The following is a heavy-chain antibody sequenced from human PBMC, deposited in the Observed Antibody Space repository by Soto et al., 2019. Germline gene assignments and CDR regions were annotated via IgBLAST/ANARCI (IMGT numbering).Heavy chain of an antibody. CDR3: ASYHLNSYYYGMDV. CDR1: GYTFTSYG. Sequence: QVQLVQSGAAVKKPGASVKVSCKASGYTFTSYGFSWVRQPPGQGLEWMGWISAYNGSTNYAQKLQGRATMTTDTSTSTAYMELRSLRSDDTAVYYCASYHLNSYYYGMDVWGQGTTVTVSS. CDR2: ISAYNGST. V-gene: IGHV1-18*01. J-gene: IGHJ6*02.